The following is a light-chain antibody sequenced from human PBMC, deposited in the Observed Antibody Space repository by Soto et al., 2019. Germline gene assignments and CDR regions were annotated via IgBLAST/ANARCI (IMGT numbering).Light chain of an antibody. Sequence: EIVMTQSPATLSVSPGERATLSCRASQSVSSNLAWYQQKPGHAPRLLIYGASTRATGIPARFSGSWSGTEFTLTISSLQSEDFAVYYCQQYNNWPPWTFGQGTKVDIK. V-gene: IGKV3-15*01. CDR1: QSVSSN. CDR3: QQYNNWPPWT. J-gene: IGKJ1*01. CDR2: GAS.